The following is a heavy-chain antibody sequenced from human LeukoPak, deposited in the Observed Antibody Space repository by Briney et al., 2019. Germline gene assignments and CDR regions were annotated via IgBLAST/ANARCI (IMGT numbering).Heavy chain of an antibody. CDR3: ARILWGGDFDY. J-gene: IGHJ4*02. CDR2: ISQDGSGK. D-gene: IGHD3-16*01. Sequence: PGGSLRLSCAASGFTFSSYWMNWARQAPGNGLEWVADISQDGSGKYYADSVKGRFTISRDNAENSLYLQMNSLRAEDTAVYYCARILWGGDFDYWGQGTLVTVSS. CDR1: GFTFSSYW. V-gene: IGHV3-7*01.